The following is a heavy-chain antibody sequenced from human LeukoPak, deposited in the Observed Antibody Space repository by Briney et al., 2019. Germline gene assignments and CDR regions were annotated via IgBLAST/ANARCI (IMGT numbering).Heavy chain of an antibody. CDR1: GFTFSAYS. V-gene: IGHV3-48*01. CDR3: ARDADTSSRYSRFDY. CDR2: ITGSSSSK. D-gene: IGHD3-22*01. Sequence: GGSLRLSCAASGFTFSAYSMNWVRQAPGKGLECVASITGSSSSKVYADSVKGRFAISRDNSKNTVYLQMNSLRAEDTAVYYCARDADTSSRYSRFDYWGQGTLVAVSS. J-gene: IGHJ4*02.